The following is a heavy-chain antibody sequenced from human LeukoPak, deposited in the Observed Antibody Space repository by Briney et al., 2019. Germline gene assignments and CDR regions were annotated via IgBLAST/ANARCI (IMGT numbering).Heavy chain of an antibody. J-gene: IGHJ5*02. D-gene: IGHD5-24*01. CDR2: VYPGDSDT. CDR1: GYSFTNYW. CDR3: ARHADGYPRAWFDP. V-gene: IGHV5-51*01. Sequence: GGSPQIFFYGAGYSFTNYWIAWLRRLPAKGVVGMGIVYPGDSDTRYSPSFQGQFTISADKSNSTAYLQWSSLKASDTAMYYCARHADGYPRAWFDPWGQGTLVTVSS.